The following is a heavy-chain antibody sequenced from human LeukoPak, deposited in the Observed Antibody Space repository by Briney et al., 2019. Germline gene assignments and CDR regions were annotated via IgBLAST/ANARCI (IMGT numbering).Heavy chain of an antibody. J-gene: IGHJ4*02. D-gene: IGHD2-15*01. CDR3: ASSHSSSGYCSGGSCPDY. CDR2: ISYDGSNK. CDR1: GFTFSSYA. V-gene: IGHV3-30-3*01. Sequence: GRSLRLSCAASGFTFSSYAMHWVRQAPGKGLEWVAVISYDGSNKYYADSVKGRFTISRDNSKNTLYLQMNSLRAEDTAVYYCASSHSSSGYCSGGSCPDYWGQGTLVTVSS.